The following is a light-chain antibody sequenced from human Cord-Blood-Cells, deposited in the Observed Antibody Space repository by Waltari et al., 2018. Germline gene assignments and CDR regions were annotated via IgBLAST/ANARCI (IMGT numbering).Light chain of an antibody. Sequence: DIQMTQSPSSMSASVGDRVTITCRASQSISSYLNWYQQKPGKAPKLLIYAASSLQSAVPSRFSCSGSGTDFTLSISSLQPEDVATYYCQQSYSTPRTFGGGTKVDIK. CDR3: QQSYSTPRT. CDR2: AAS. J-gene: IGKJ4*01. CDR1: QSISSY. V-gene: IGKV1-39*01.